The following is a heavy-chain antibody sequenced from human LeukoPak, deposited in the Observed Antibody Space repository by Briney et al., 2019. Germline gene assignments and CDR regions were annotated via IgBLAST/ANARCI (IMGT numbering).Heavy chain of an antibody. D-gene: IGHD1-1*01. CDR3: ARLTGTTGFDY. CDR1: GFPFSSYW. CDR2: IKQDGSDK. Sequence: GGSLRLSCAASGFPFSSYWMSWVRQAPGKGLEWVANIKQDGSDKYYVDSVKGRFIISRDNAKNSLYLQLNSLRADDTAVYYCARLTGTTGFDYWGQGTLVTVSS. V-gene: IGHV3-7*01. J-gene: IGHJ4*02.